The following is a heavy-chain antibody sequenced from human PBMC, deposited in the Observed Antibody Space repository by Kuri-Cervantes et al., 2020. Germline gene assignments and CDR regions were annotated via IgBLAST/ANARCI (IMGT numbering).Heavy chain of an antibody. Sequence: ASVKVSCKASGYTFTSYGISWVRQAPGQGLEWMGWISAYNGNTSYAQKLQGRVTMTTDTSTSTAYMELSSLRSEDTAVYYCARDRIKRPYSSSSEYFDLWGRGTLVTVSS. CDR3: ARDRIKRPYSSSSEYFDL. V-gene: IGHV1-18*01. J-gene: IGHJ2*01. CDR2: ISAYNGNT. CDR1: GYTFTSYG. D-gene: IGHD6-6*01.